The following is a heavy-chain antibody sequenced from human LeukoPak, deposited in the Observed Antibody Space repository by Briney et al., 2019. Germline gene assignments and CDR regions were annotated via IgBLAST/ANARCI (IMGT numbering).Heavy chain of an antibody. J-gene: IGHJ4*02. CDR2: ITGSGAST. CDR1: GFTFSAYA. Sequence: GQSLRLSCAASGFTFSAYAMSWVRRAPGKWLEWVSAITGSGASTYYADSVKGRFTISRDNSKNTLYLQMNSLRAEDTAVYYCAKRISGWYYSDYWGQGTLVTVSS. D-gene: IGHD6-19*01. CDR3: AKRISGWYYSDY. V-gene: IGHV3-23*01.